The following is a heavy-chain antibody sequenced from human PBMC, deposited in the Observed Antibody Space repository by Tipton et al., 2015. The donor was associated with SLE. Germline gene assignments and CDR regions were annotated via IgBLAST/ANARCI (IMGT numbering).Heavy chain of an antibody. Sequence: GSLRLSCAASGFTFSSHGMNWVRQAPGKGPEWVAVIYSGGDSTYYADSVKGRFTISRDNSKDTLYLQMSSLRAEDTAIYYCARGPQYTSSWIGVYWCADWGQGTLVAVSS. J-gene: IGHJ4*02. CDR2: IYSGGDST. CDR1: GFTFSSHG. D-gene: IGHD6-13*01. V-gene: IGHV3-23*03. CDR3: ARGPQYTSSWIGVYWCAD.